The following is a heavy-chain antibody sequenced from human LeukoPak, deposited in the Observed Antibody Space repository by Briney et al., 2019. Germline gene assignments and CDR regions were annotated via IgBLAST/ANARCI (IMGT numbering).Heavy chain of an antibody. CDR1: GGSISSYY. J-gene: IGHJ4*02. Sequence: SETLSLTCTVSGGSISSYYWSWIRQPPGKGLEWIGYIYYSGSTNYNPSLKSRVTISVDTSKNQLSLKLTSVTAADTAVYYCARWDDSAWGFGNWGPGTLVTVSS. CDR2: IYYSGST. CDR3: ARWDDSAWGFGN. D-gene: IGHD6-19*01. V-gene: IGHV4-59*08.